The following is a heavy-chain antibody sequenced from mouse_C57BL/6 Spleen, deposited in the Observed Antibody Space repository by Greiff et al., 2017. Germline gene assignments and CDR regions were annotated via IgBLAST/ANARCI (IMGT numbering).Heavy chain of an antibody. CDR3: AREKGLGFFDY. V-gene: IGHV1-18*01. CDR2: INPNTGAT. D-gene: IGHD4-1*01. CDR1: GYTFTDYN. J-gene: IGHJ2*01. Sequence: VQLKESGPELVKPGASVKIPCKASGYTFTDYNMDWVKQSHGKSLEWIGDINPNTGATIYNQKFKGKATLTVDHSSSTAYMELRSLTSEDTAVYYCAREKGLGFFDYWGQGTTLTVSS.